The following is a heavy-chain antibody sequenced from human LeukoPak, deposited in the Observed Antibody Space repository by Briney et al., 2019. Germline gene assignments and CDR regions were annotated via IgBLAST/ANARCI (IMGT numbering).Heavy chain of an antibody. J-gene: IGHJ4*02. Sequence: PGGSLRLSCAGSGFTFSSYAMSWVRQAPGKGLEWVSAITGSGGTTYYADSVKGRFTISRDNSKNTLYLQMNSLRAEDTAVYYCAEAPRPRPPLNVFDYWGQGTLVTVSS. CDR3: AEAPRPRPPLNVFDY. V-gene: IGHV3-23*01. CDR2: ITGSGGTT. CDR1: GFTFSSYA. D-gene: IGHD3-16*01.